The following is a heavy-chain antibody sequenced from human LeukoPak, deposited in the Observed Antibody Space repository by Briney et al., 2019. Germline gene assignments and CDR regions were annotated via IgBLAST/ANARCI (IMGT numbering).Heavy chain of an antibody. D-gene: IGHD3-22*01. V-gene: IGHV1-2*02. CDR2: INPNSGGT. CDR1: GYTFTGYY. J-gene: IGHJ5*02. Sequence: ASVKVSCKASGYTFTGYYMHWVRQAPGQGLEWMGWINPNSGGTNYAQKFQGRVTMTRDTSISTAYKELSRLRSDDTAVYYCARDYYDSSGYYSVWFDPWGQGTLVTVSS. CDR3: ARDYYDSSGYYSVWFDP.